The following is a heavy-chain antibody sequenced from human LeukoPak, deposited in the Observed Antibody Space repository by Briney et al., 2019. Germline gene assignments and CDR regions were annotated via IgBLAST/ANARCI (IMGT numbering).Heavy chain of an antibody. V-gene: IGHV3-30-3*02. J-gene: IGHJ4*02. CDR3: AKKFTGTTVISGDYFDY. CDR1: GFTFSSYA. D-gene: IGHD4-17*01. CDR2: MSSDGSKK. Sequence: GGSLRLSCVASGFTFSSYAMHWVRQAPGKGLEWVAVMSSDGSKKYYADSVKGRFTISRVNSKNTLYLQMNSLRAEDTAVYYCAKKFTGTTVISGDYFDYWGQGTLVTVSS.